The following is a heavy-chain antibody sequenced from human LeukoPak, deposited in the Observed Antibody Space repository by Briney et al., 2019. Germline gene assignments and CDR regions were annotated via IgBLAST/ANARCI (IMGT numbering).Heavy chain of an antibody. Sequence: GGSLRLSCAASGFIFTSYWMSWVRQAPGKGLEWVANIKQDGSEKYYVDSVKGRFTISRDNAKNSLYLQMNSLRADDTAVYYCARVSSSGWDYYYYYYMDVWGKGTTVTVSS. D-gene: IGHD6-19*01. CDR1: GFIFTSYW. V-gene: IGHV3-7*01. J-gene: IGHJ6*03. CDR2: IKQDGSEK. CDR3: ARVSSSGWDYYYYYYMDV.